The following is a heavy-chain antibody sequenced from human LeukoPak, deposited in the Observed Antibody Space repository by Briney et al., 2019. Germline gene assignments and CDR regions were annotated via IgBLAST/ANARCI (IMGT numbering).Heavy chain of an antibody. CDR1: GFTFSSCS. Sequence: GGSLRLSCAASGFTFSSCSMNWRRQAPEEVLGLVSSISSSSNYIYCADSVEGRFTISRDNANNSLSLQMNSLRAEDRAVYYCARDPPLYYGSGSIEGYWGQGTLVTVSS. D-gene: IGHD3-10*01. CDR2: ISSSSNYI. CDR3: ARDPPLYYGSGSIEGY. V-gene: IGHV3-21*01. J-gene: IGHJ4*02.